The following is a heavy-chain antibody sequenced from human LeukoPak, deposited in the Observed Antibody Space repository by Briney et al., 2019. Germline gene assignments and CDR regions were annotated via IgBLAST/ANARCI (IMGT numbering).Heavy chain of an antibody. Sequence: SETLSLTCTVSGGSISSYYWSWIRQPPGKGLEWIGYIYYSGSTNYNPSLESRVTISVDTSKNQFSLKLSSVTAADTAVYYCARRRIAARPLDYWGQGTLVTVSS. V-gene: IGHV4-59*08. CDR1: GGSISSYY. D-gene: IGHD6-6*01. J-gene: IGHJ4*02. CDR3: ARRRIAARPLDY. CDR2: IYYSGST.